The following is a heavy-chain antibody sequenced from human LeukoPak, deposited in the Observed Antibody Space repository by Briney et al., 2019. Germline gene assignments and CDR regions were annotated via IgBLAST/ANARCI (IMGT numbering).Heavy chain of an antibody. CDR3: ARERVCRSNSCYSTFDS. J-gene: IGHJ4*02. Sequence: QPGGSLRLPCAASGFTFSSYWMTWVRQAPGKGLEWVANIKQDGSDKHYVDSVKGRFTISRDNAKNSLFLQMDSLRDEDTAVYYCARERVCRSNSCYSTFDSWGQGTLVTVSS. V-gene: IGHV3-7*04. CDR2: IKQDGSDK. CDR1: GFTFSSYW. D-gene: IGHD2-2*02.